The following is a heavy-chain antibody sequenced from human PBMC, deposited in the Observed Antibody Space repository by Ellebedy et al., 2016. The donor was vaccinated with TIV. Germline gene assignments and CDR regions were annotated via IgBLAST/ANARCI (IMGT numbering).Heavy chain of an antibody. V-gene: IGHV3-23*01. CDR3: AKSRSSSASPAD. CDR1: GFTFSSYA. CDR2: IRGSGSST. D-gene: IGHD2-2*01. Sequence: GESLKISXVASGFTFSSYAMSWVRQAPGKGLEWVSSIRGSGSSTYYADSVKGRFTISRDNSNNTLFLQMNSLRDEDTAIYYCAKSRSSSASPADWGPGTLVTVSP. J-gene: IGHJ4*02.